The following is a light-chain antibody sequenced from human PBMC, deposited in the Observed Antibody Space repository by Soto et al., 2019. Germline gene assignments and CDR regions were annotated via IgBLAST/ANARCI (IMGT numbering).Light chain of an antibody. CDR2: DAS. CDR1: QSISSW. Sequence: IQMTQSPSTLSASLGDRVTITCRASQSISSWLAWYQQKPGKAPKLLIYDASSLESGVPSRFRGSGSGTEFTLTISSLQPDDFETYYCQQYNSYSLTFGQGTKVDIK. CDR3: QQYNSYSLT. V-gene: IGKV1-5*01. J-gene: IGKJ2*01.